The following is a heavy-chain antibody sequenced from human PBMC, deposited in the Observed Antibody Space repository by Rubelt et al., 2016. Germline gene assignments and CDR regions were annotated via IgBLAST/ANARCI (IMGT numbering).Heavy chain of an antibody. CDR3: GGVRGGYDVDY. D-gene: IGHD3-22*01. Sequence: VQLVESGGGVVQPGRSLRLSCAASGFTFSSYSMNWVRQAPGKGLERVSFISTSSSNIYYEDSVKGHFTISRDNATIALFVKWKGVGEEETAVYCCGGVRGGYDVDYWGQGTLVSVSS. V-gene: IGHV3-48*02. CDR1: GFTFSSYS. CDR2: ISTSSSNI. J-gene: IGHJ4*02.